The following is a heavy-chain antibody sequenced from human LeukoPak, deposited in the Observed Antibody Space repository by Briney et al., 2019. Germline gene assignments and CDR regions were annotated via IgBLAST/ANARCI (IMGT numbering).Heavy chain of an antibody. CDR3: ARVVWDSIVGATHDAFDI. CDR1: GFTFSNYA. J-gene: IGHJ3*02. V-gene: IGHV3-21*01. D-gene: IGHD1-26*01. Sequence: GGSLRLSCAASGFTFSNYALHWVRQAPGKGLEWVSSISSSSSYIYYADSVKGRFTISRDNAKNSLYLQMNSLRAEDTAVYYCARVVWDSIVGATHDAFDIWGQGTMVTVSS. CDR2: ISSSSSYI.